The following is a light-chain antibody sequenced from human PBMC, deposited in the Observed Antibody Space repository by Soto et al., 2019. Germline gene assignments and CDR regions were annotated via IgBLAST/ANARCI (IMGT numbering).Light chain of an antibody. Sequence: QSALTQPASVSGSPGQSITISCTGTSSDVGGYSYVSWYQHHPGKAPKVLIYDGGSRPSGVSNRFSGSKSGNTASLTISGLQAEDEADYYCSSYTSSNTPYVFGPGTKLTVL. J-gene: IGLJ1*01. CDR2: DGG. V-gene: IGLV2-14*03. CDR3: SSYTSSNTPYV. CDR1: SSDVGGYSY.